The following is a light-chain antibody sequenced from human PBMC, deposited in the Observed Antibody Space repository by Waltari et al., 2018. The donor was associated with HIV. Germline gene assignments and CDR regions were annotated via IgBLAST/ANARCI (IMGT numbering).Light chain of an antibody. Sequence: SYELTQPPSVAVSPGQTARITCTGDELPKKYASWYQQKSGQAPVLVIYEDSKRPYGFPERFSGSSSGTTATLTISGAQVEDEADYYCYSTDNSGHHRVFGTGTKLTVL. CDR2: EDS. CDR3: YSTDNSGHHRV. J-gene: IGLJ2*01. V-gene: IGLV3-10*01. CDR1: ELPKKY.